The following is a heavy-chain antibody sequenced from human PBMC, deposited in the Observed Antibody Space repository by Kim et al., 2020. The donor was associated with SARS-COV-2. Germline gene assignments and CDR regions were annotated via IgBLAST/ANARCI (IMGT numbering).Heavy chain of an antibody. CDR2: IIPIFGTA. Sequence: SVKVSCKASGGTFSSYAISWVRQAPGQGLEWMGRIIPIFGTANYAQKFQGRVTITADESTSTVYMELSSLRSEDTAVYYCARDGGDRPKNYGRDVWGQGTTVTVSS. D-gene: IGHD3-16*01. J-gene: IGHJ6*02. CDR1: GGTFSSYA. CDR3: ARDGGDRPKNYGRDV. V-gene: IGHV1-69*13.